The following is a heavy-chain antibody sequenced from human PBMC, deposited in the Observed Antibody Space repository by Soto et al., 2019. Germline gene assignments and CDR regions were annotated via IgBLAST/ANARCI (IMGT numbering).Heavy chain of an antibody. CDR3: AGDQGPNYMAV. Sequence: QVQLVESGGGLVKPGGSLRLSCAASGFTCSDSFMSWSRQTPGKGLAWLSYISGSDGNIYYADSVRGRFTISRDNAKNSVYLQMNSLRAEDTAVYYCAGDQGPNYMAVWGKGTTVTVS. CDR1: GFTCSDSF. CDR2: ISGSDGNI. J-gene: IGHJ6*03. V-gene: IGHV3-11*01.